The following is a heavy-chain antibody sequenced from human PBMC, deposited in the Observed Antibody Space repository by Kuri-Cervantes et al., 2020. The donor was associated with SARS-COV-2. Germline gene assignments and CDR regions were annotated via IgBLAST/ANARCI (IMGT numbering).Heavy chain of an antibody. CDR3: ARDPRFLEWLDYFDY. CDR2: ISAYNGNT. CDR1: GYTFTSYG. J-gene: IGHJ4*02. Sequence: ASVKVSCKASGYTFTSYGISWVRQAPGQGLEWMGWISAYNGNTNYAQKLQGRVTMTTDTSTSTAYMELRSLRSDDTAVYYCARDPRFLEWLDYFDYWGQGTLVTVSS. D-gene: IGHD3-3*01. V-gene: IGHV1-18*01.